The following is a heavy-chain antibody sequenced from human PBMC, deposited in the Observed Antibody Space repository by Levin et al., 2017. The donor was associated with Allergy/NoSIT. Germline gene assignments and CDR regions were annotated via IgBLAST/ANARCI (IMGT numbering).Heavy chain of an antibody. CDR1: GGTFSSYA. Sequence: KISCKASGGTFSSYAISWVRQAPGQGLEWMGRIIPILGIANYAQKFQGRVTITADKSTSTAYMELSSLRSEDTAVYYCARDLMEYYYGSGELGFDPWGQGTLVTVSS. CDR2: IIPILGIA. D-gene: IGHD3-10*01. CDR3: ARDLMEYYYGSGELGFDP. V-gene: IGHV1-69*04. J-gene: IGHJ5*02.